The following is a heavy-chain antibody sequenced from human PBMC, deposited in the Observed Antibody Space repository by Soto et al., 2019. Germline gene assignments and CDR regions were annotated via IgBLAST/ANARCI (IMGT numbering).Heavy chain of an antibody. CDR3: ASVGSDYDNSGYYLP. J-gene: IGHJ5*02. Sequence: SETLSLTCIVSGGSVSSSNWWSWVRQPPGKGLEWIGEIYHRGSTAYNTSLKSRATISVDKSENQFSLRLKSVTAADTAVYYGASVGSDYDNSGYYLPWGPGTLVTVS. CDR1: GGSVSSSNW. V-gene: IGHV4-4*02. D-gene: IGHD3-22*01. CDR2: IYHRGST.